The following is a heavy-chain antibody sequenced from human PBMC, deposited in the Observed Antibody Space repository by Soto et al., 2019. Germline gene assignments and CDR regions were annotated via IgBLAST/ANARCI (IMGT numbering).Heavy chain of an antibody. V-gene: IGHV7-4-1*01. CDR1: GYTLTSHA. CDR2: INTNTGNP. D-gene: IGHD2-2*01. J-gene: IGHJ5*02. CDR3: AREGSVVPAGNNWFDP. Sequence: KGSRKASGYTLTSHAMKLGRQGPGNGLEWIGWINTNTGNPTYAQGFTGRFVFSLDTSVSTAYLQICSLKAEDTAVYYCAREGSVVPAGNNWFDPWGQGTLVTVSS.